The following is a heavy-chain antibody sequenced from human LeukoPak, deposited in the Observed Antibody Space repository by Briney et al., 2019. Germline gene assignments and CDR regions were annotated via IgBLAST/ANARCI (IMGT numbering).Heavy chain of an antibody. J-gene: IGHJ5*02. CDR2: IYYSGST. CDR1: GGSISSYY. V-gene: IGHV4-59*08. D-gene: IGHD4-17*01. Sequence: PSETLSLTCTASGGSISSYYWSWIRQPPGKGLEWIGYIYYSGSTNYNPSLKSRVTISVDTSKNQFSLKLSSVTAADTAVYYCARQILGDYISWFDPWGQGTLVTVSS. CDR3: ARQILGDYISWFDP.